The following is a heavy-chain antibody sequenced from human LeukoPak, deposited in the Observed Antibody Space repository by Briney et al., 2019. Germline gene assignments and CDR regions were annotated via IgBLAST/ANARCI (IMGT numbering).Heavy chain of an antibody. CDR3: ARGSSSWYYYYYYMDV. V-gene: IGHV3-74*01. D-gene: IGHD6-13*01. J-gene: IGHJ6*03. CDR1: GFTFSSYW. Sequence: GGSLRLSCAASGFTFSSYWMHWVRQAPGKGLVWVSRIKSDGSSTTYADSVKGRFTIPRDNSKNTLYLQMNSLRAEDTAVYYCARGSSSWYYYYYYMDVWGKGTTVTISS. CDR2: IKSDGSST.